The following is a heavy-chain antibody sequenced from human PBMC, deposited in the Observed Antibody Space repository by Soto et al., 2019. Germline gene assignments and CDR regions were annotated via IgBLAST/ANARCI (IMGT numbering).Heavy chain of an antibody. CDR3: AREAVFGLTMQYYHYMDV. V-gene: IGHV3-66*01. J-gene: IGHJ6*03. CDR2: VYRSDDT. CDR1: GFSVSSNY. D-gene: IGHD3-3*01. Sequence: EVQLVESGGGLVQPGGSLRLSCTASGFSVSSNYMSWIRQAPEKGLEWVSVVYRSDDTNYADSVKGRFTISRDTSKNTLYLHMNNLRADDTAVYYCAREAVFGLTMQYYHYMDVWGKGTTVTVSS.